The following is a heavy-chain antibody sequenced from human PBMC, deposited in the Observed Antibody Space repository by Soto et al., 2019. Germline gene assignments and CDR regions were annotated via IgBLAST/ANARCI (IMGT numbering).Heavy chain of an antibody. D-gene: IGHD3-10*01. CDR1: GFTFSTYW. CDR3: MTDHGGF. V-gene: IGHV3-7*01. Sequence: EVQLVESGGGLVQPGGSLRLSCGASGFTFSTYWMNWVRQAPGMGLEWVANIKSDGSEKYYVDSVKGRFTISRDNTKHSMYLQMNSLRVEDTAMYRCMTDHGGFWGQGTLVTVSS. J-gene: IGHJ4*02. CDR2: IKSDGSEK.